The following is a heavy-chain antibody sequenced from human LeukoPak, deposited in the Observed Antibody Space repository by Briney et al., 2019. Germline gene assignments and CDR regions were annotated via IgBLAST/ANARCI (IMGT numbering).Heavy chain of an antibody. D-gene: IGHD2-15*01. CDR1: GFTFSDYY. Sequence: GGSLRLSCAASGFTFSDYYMSWIGQAPGEGLEWVSYISSSGSTIYYADSVKGRFTISRDNAKNSLYLQMNSLRAEDTAVYYCARELGYCSGGSCYNWFDPWGQGTLVTVSS. V-gene: IGHV3-11*04. CDR2: ISSSGSTI. J-gene: IGHJ5*02. CDR3: ARELGYCSGGSCYNWFDP.